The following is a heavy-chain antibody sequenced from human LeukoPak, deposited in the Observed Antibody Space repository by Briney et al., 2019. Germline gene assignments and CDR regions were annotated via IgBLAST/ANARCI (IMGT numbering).Heavy chain of an antibody. Sequence: GGSLRLSCAASGFTFSSYGMSWVRQAPGKGLEWVSAISGSGGSTYYADSVKGRFTISRDNSKNTLYLQMNSLRAEDTAVYYCAKVVYSYGFGSPYYYYYMDVWGKGTTVTISS. V-gene: IGHV3-23*01. CDR3: AKVVYSYGFGSPYYYYYMDV. D-gene: IGHD5-18*01. CDR2: ISGSGGST. J-gene: IGHJ6*03. CDR1: GFTFSSYG.